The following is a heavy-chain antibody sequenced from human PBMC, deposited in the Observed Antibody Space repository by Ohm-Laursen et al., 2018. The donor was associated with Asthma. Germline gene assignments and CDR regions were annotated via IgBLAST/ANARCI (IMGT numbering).Heavy chain of an antibody. CDR2: IWYDGTIT. V-gene: IGHV3-33*01. D-gene: IGHD2-2*01. Sequence: RLSCAASGFTFSTYGMHWVRQAPGKGLEWVAVIWYDGTITYYADSLKGRFSVSRDNSKNTLFLQMNRLRAEDTAVYYCARDPVVARVYGMDVWGQGTTVTVSS. CDR1: GFTFSTYG. J-gene: IGHJ6*02. CDR3: ARDPVVARVYGMDV.